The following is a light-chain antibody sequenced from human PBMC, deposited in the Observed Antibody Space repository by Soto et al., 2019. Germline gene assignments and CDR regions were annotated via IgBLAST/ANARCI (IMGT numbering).Light chain of an antibody. CDR1: QYVSNK. V-gene: IGKV3-15*01. Sequence: EIVMTQSPATLSVSPGETATLSCRASQYVSNKVAWYQQKPGQAPSLLILGASTRATGVPARFSGSGSGTDFTLTISSLEPEDFAVYYCQQRSNWPPNTFGGGTKVDIK. J-gene: IGKJ4*01. CDR2: GAS. CDR3: QQRSNWPPNT.